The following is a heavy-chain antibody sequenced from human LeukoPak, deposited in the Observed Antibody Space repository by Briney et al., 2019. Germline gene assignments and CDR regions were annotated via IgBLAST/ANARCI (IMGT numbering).Heavy chain of an antibody. CDR2: IYRDGVK. V-gene: IGHV3-66*01. D-gene: IGHD2-15*01. Sequence: GGSLRLSCAASAFTVSSNYMSWVMSWVRQAPRKGLEWVSLIYRDGVKNYADSVRGRFTISRDNSKNTLYLQMNSLRAEDTAVYFCARDLGYCSGGTCYVGYFDYWGQGTLVTVSS. CDR1: AFTVSSNY. CDR3: ARDLGYCSGGTCYVGYFDY. J-gene: IGHJ4*02.